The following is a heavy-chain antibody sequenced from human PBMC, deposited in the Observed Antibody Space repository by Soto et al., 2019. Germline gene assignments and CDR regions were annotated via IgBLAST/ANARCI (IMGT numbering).Heavy chain of an antibody. CDR1: GFTVSSNY. Sequence: EVQLVESGGGLIQPGGSLRLSCAASGFTVSSNYMSWVRQAPGKGLEWVSVIYSGGSTYYADSVKGRFTISRDNSKNTLYLQMNGLRAEDTAVYYCASGYYASSGYYYPIDYWGQGTLVTVSS. D-gene: IGHD3-22*01. CDR2: IYSGGST. J-gene: IGHJ4*02. V-gene: IGHV3-53*01. CDR3: ASGYYASSGYYYPIDY.